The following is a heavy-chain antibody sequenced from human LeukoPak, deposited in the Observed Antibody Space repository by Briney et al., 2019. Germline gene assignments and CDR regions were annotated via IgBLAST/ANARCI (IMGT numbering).Heavy chain of an antibody. V-gene: IGHV3-30-3*01. CDR1: GFTFSSYA. J-gene: IGHJ4*02. CDR3: ARATTGYGDYDEVYPHY. CDR2: ISYDGSNK. D-gene: IGHD4-17*01. Sequence: PGGSLRLSCAASGFTFSSYAMHWVRQAPGKGLEWVAVISYDGSNKYYADSVEGRFTISRNNSKNTLYLQMNSLRAEDTAVYYCARATTGYGDYDEVYPHYWGQGTLVTVSS.